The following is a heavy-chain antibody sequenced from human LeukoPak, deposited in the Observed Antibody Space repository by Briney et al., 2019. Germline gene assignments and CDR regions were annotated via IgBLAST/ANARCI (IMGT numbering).Heavy chain of an antibody. CDR3: ARDRIMITFGGALFDY. V-gene: IGHV3-48*03. CDR1: GSTFSSYE. J-gene: IGHJ4*02. Sequence: GGSLRLSCAASGSTFSSYEMNWVRQAPGKGLEWVSYISSSGSTIYYADSVKGRCTISRDNAKNSLYLQMNSLRAEDTAVYYCARDRIMITFGGALFDYWGQGTLVTVSS. CDR2: ISSSGSTI. D-gene: IGHD3-16*01.